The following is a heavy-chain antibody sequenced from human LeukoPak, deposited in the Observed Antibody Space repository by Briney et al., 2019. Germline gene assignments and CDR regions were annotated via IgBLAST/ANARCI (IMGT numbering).Heavy chain of an antibody. Sequence: GGSLRLSCAASGFTFSSYEMNWVRQAPGKGLEWVSYISSSGSTIYYADSVKGRFTISRDNAKNSLYLQMNSLGAEDTAVYYCARYYYDSSGYYPRVYYGMDVWGQGTTVSVSS. CDR1: GFTFSSYE. V-gene: IGHV3-48*03. J-gene: IGHJ6*02. D-gene: IGHD3-22*01. CDR3: ARYYYDSSGYYPRVYYGMDV. CDR2: ISSSGSTI.